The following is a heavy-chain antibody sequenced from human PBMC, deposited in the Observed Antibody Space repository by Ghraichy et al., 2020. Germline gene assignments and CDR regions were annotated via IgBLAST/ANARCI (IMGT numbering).Heavy chain of an antibody. D-gene: IGHD2/OR15-2a*01. CDR1: GFTFSTYA. CDR2: LRGSGDST. CDR3: AKGRSTTNHYDY. V-gene: IGHV3-23*01. J-gene: IGHJ4*02. Sequence: GGSLRLSCAAPGFTFSTYAMSWVRQAPGKGLEWVSALRGSGDSTYYADSVKGRFTISRDNSKNTLYLQMNSLSVEDTAVYFCAKGRSTTNHYDYWGQGALVTVSS.